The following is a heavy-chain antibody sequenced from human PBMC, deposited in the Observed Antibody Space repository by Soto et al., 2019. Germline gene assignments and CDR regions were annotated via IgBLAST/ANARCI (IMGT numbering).Heavy chain of an antibody. D-gene: IGHD3-3*01. CDR2: IIPIFGTA. V-gene: IGHV1-69*13. J-gene: IGHJ6*02. CDR1: GGTFSSYG. Sequence: ASVKVSCKASGGTFSSYGISWVRQAPGQGLEWMGGIIPIFGTANYAQKFQGRVTITADESTSTAYMELSSLRSEDTAVYYCARETLKADFWSGYYIYGMDVWGQGTTVTVSS. CDR3: ARETLKADFWSGYYIYGMDV.